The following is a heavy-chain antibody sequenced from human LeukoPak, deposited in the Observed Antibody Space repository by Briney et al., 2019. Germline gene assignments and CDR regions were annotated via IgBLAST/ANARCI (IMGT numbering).Heavy chain of an antibody. J-gene: IGHJ4*01. V-gene: IGHV3-23*01. CDR1: GFTFNNYA. CDR2: ISGSGDST. Sequence: GGSLRLSCAASGFTFNNYAMTWVRQAPGKGLEWVSTISGSGDSTHYADSVKGRFTISRDNSKNMLYLQMNSLRVEDTAIYYCVKGCSYTSCYTSDYWGQEPWSPSPQ. CDR3: VKGCSYTSCYTSDY. D-gene: IGHD2-2*02.